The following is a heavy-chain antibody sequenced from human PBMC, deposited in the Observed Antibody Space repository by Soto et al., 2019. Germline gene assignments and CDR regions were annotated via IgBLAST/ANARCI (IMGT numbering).Heavy chain of an antibody. CDR1: GGSFSGYY. CDR3: ARGRSARCDGYYYYYDGMDA. D-gene: IGHD3-3*01. CDR2: INHSGST. Sequence: PSETLSLTCAVYGGSFSGYYWSWVRQPPGKGLEWIGEINHSGSTNYNPSLKRRVTISIDMSKNQSSLKLSSVTAADTAVYYCARGRSARCDGYYYYYDGMDAWGQGTTVTVSS. J-gene: IGHJ6*02. V-gene: IGHV4-34*01.